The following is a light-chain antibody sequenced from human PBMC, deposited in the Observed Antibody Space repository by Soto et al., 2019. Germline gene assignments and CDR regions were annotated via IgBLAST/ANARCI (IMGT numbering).Light chain of an antibody. CDR3: QHYYSPPFA. V-gene: IGKV4-1*01. Sequence: DIVLTQSPDSLAVSLGERATINCKSSQSVLYSSNNKNYLAWYQKTPGQPPKLLIYWASTRESGVPDRFSGSGSGTDFTLTISSLQAEDVAVYYCQHYYSPPFAFGPGTKVDI. CDR2: WAS. J-gene: IGKJ3*01. CDR1: QSVLYSSNNKNY.